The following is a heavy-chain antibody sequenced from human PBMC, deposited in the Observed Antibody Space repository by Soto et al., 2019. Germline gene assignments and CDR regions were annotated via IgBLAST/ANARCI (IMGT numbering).Heavy chain of an antibody. CDR1: GGSFSGYY. CDR3: ARGGRSRYFDWLLYY. CDR2: INHSGST. D-gene: IGHD3-9*01. Sequence: SETLSLTCAVYGGSFSGYYWSWIRQPPGKGLEWIGEINHSGSTNYNPSPKSRVTISEDTSKNQFSLKLSSVTAADSAVYYCARGGRSRYFDWLLYYWGQGTQVTVSS. V-gene: IGHV4-34*01. J-gene: IGHJ4*02.